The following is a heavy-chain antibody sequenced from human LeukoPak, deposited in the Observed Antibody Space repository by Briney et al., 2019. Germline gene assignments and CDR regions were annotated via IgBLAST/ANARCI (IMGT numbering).Heavy chain of an antibody. V-gene: IGHV3-66*01. CDR2: IYSGGGT. J-gene: IGHJ4*02. CDR1: GFTFSSNY. Sequence: PGGSLRLSCAASGFTFSSNYMNWVRXAPGKXLEWVSVIYSGGGTYYADSVKGRFTISRDHSKNTLYLHMNSLRAEDTALYYCARDGGYDSRKYYFDYWGQGTLVTVSS. CDR3: ARDGGYDSRKYYFDY. D-gene: IGHD3-22*01.